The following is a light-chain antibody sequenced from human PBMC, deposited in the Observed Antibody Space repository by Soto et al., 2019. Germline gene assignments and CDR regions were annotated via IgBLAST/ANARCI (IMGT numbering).Light chain of an antibody. CDR3: QQYIRWPLT. Sequence: IVLTQSPATLSLSPGERATLSCRASQSVCSNLAWYKQKPGQAPSLLSYGASTRATGTPARVSGGGSGTEFTLTISSLKSEDFAVYYCQQYIRWPLTFGGGTKVDIK. CDR1: QSVCSN. J-gene: IGKJ4*01. V-gene: IGKV3-15*01. CDR2: GAS.